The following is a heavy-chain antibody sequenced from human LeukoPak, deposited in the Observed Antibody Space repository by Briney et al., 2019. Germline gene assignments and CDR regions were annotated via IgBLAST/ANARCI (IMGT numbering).Heavy chain of an antibody. J-gene: IGHJ3*02. CDR1: GGSISSSSYY. Sequence: SETPSLTCTVSGGSISSSSYYWGWIRQPPGKGLEWIASIYYSGSTYYNPSLKSRVTISVDTSKNQFSLKLSSVTAADTAVYYCARQERTWIQLCYFDIWGQGTVVTVSS. CDR2: IYYSGST. V-gene: IGHV4-39*01. D-gene: IGHD5-18*01. CDR3: ARQERTWIQLCYFDI.